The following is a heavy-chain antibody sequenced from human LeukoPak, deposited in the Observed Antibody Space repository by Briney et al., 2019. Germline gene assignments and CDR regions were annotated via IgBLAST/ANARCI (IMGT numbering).Heavy chain of an antibody. V-gene: IGHV3-48*01. CDR1: GFTFSSYS. Sequence: GGSLRLSCAASGFTFSSYSMTWVRQAPGKGLEWVSYISSSSSTIYYADSVKGRFTISRDNAKNSLYLQMNSLRAEDTAVYYCARRGVVPAANPFDYWGQGTLVTVSS. CDR3: ARRGVVPAANPFDY. J-gene: IGHJ4*02. CDR2: ISSSSSTI. D-gene: IGHD2-2*01.